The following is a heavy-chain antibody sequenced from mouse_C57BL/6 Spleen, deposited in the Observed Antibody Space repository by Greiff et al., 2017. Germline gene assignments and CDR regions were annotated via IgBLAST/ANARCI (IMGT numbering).Heavy chain of an antibody. CDR1: GYAFSSSW. Sequence: QVQLQQSGPELVKPGASVKISCKASGYAFSSSWMNWVKQRPGKGLEWIGRIYPGDGDTNYNGKFKGKATLTADKSSSTAYMQLSSLASEDSAVSFCARGLVDYWGQGTTLTVSS. V-gene: IGHV1-82*01. D-gene: IGHD4-1*01. J-gene: IGHJ2*01. CDR2: IYPGDGDT. CDR3: ARGLVDY.